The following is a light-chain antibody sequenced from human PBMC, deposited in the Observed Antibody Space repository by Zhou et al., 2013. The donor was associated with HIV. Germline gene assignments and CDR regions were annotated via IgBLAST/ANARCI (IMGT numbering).Light chain of an antibody. CDR2: KAS. Sequence: DIQMTQSPSSLSASVGDRVTITCRASQSISSYLNWYQQKPGKAPKLLIYKASNLETGVPSRFSGSGSGTEFTLTISSLQPDDFATYYCQQYNSYSYTFGQGTKLEIK. J-gene: IGKJ2*01. V-gene: IGKV1-5*03. CDR3: QQYNSYSYT. CDR1: QSISSY.